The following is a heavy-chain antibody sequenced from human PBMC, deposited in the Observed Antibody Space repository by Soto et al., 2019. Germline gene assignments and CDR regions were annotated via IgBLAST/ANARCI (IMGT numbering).Heavy chain of an antibody. CDR1: GGSISSYY. V-gene: IGHV4-59*01. D-gene: IGHD4-17*01. Sequence: SETLSLTCTVSGGSISSYYWSWIRQPPGKGLEWIGYIYYSGSTNYNPSLKSRVTISVDTSKNQFSLKLSSVTAADTAVYYCARGPSRSTVTTPGVLDYWGQGTLVTVSS. J-gene: IGHJ4*02. CDR3: ARGPSRSTVTTPGVLDY. CDR2: IYYSGST.